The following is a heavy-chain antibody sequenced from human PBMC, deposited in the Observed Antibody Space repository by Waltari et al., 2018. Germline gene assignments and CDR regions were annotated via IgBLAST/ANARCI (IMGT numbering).Heavy chain of an antibody. CDR1: GYSISSSYY. CDR2: IYHSGST. Sequence: QVQLQESGPGLVKPSETLSLTCAVSGYSISSSYYWGWIRQPPGKGLEWIGSIYHSGSTYYNPSLKSRVTISVDTSKNQFSLKLSSVTAADTAVYYCARRPPANWGGEYYFDYWGQGTLVTVSS. J-gene: IGHJ4*02. D-gene: IGHD7-27*01. V-gene: IGHV4-38-2*01. CDR3: ARRPPANWGGEYYFDY.